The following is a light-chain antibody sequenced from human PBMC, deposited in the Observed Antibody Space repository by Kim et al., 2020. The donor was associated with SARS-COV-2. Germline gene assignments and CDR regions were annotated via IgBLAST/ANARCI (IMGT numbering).Light chain of an antibody. Sequence: LAPGERGTLSCRASHSVNSYLVWYQQKPGQPPRLLIYDVSNRASGIPARFSGSGSGTDFTLTISSLEPEDFAVYYCQQRSNWPPTFGQGTKVDIK. CDR3: QQRSNWPPT. CDR1: HSVNSY. CDR2: DVS. J-gene: IGKJ1*01. V-gene: IGKV3-11*01.